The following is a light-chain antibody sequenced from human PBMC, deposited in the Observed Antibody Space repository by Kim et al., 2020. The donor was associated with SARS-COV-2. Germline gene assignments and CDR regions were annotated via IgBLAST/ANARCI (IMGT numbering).Light chain of an antibody. J-gene: IGLJ1*01. V-gene: IGLV2-14*03. CDR1: SSDVGGYNY. CDR2: DFS. Sequence: QSALTQPASVSVSPGQSITISCTGTSSDVGGYNYVSWYQHHPGKAPKLIIYDFSERPSGVSNLFSGSKSGNTASLTISGLQAEDESDYCCTSYRTRSTYVFGTGTKVTVL. CDR3: TSYRTRSTYV.